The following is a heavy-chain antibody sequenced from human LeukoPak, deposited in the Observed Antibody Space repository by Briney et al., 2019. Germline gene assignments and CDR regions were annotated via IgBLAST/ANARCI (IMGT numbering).Heavy chain of an antibody. CDR2: IYYSGST. D-gene: IGHD4-17*01. Sequence: PSETLSLTCTVSGGSISSYYWSWIRQPPGKGLEWIGSIYYSGSTYYNPSLKSRVTISVDTSKNQSSLKLSSVTAADTAVYYCADMTTVSYWGQGTLVTVSS. J-gene: IGHJ4*02. CDR3: ADMTTVSY. CDR1: GGSISSYY. V-gene: IGHV4-59*04.